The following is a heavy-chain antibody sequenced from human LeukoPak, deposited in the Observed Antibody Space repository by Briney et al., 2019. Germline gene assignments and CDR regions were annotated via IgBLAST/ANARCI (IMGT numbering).Heavy chain of an antibody. V-gene: IGHV3-66*01. J-gene: IGHJ4*02. Sequence: GGSLRLSCAASGFMVGHKYMSWVRQAPGKGLEWFSIIYAGGNTYSADSVKGRFTISRDNSRNTVYLQMNNLRDDDTAVYYCARGQTDLLRNYFDYWGPGTPVTVSS. CDR2: IYAGGNT. CDR3: ARGQTDLLRNYFDY. CDR1: GFMVGHKY.